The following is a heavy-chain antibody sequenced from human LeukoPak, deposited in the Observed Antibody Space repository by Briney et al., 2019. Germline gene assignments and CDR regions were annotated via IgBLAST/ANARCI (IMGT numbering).Heavy chain of an antibody. CDR2: IYYSGST. CDR3: ARGGPRITIFGAPIGYFQH. V-gene: IGHV4-59*12. J-gene: IGHJ1*01. D-gene: IGHD3-3*01. Sequence: SETLSLTCTVSGGSISSYYWSWIRQPPGKGLEWIGYIYYSGSTNYNPSLKSRVTISVDTSKNQFSLKLSSVTAADTAVYYCARGGPRITIFGAPIGYFQHWGQGTLVTVSS. CDR1: GGSISSYY.